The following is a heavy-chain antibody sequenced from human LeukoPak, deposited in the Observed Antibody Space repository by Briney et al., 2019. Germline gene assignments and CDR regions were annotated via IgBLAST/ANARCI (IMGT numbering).Heavy chain of an antibody. CDR1: GYTFTSYG. J-gene: IGHJ4*02. CDR3: ARADLWFGEFPLGDY. D-gene: IGHD3-10*01. CDR2: ISTYNGNT. Sequence: ASVKVSCKASGYTFTSYGISWVRQAPGQGLECMGWISTYNGNTNYAQKFQDRVTMTSDTSTRTAYMELRSLRYDDTAVYYCARADLWFGEFPLGDYWGQGTLVTVSS. V-gene: IGHV1-18*01.